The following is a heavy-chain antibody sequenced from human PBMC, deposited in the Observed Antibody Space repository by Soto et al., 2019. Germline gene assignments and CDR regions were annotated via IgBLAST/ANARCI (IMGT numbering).Heavy chain of an antibody. CDR2: IYYSGKT. CDR3: AGGGERARREALAFDV. D-gene: IGHD2-15*01. V-gene: IGHV4-39*02. J-gene: IGHJ3*01. Sequence: QLQLQESGPGLVKPSETLSLTCVVSGGSLSSSDNFWGWIRQRPGTGLECIGTIYYSGKTYYNPSLESRLTISADRSKNHISLNLTSVTAADTAMYYCAGGGERARREALAFDVWGQGTRVTVSS. CDR1: GGSLSSSDNF.